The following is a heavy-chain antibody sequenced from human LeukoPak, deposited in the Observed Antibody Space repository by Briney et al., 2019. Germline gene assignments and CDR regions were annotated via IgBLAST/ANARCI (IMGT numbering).Heavy chain of an antibody. CDR1: RYTLTSYG. CDR2: LSSYNGNT. CDR3: AREDTRRGSRGYFDY. Sequence: VRDSCMASRYTLTSYGMSWVRPAPGQGVEWVGWLSSYNGNTNYAQKLQARVTMTTDTSTSTAYMELRSLRSDDTAVYYCAREDTRRGSRGYFDYWGQGTLVTVSS. V-gene: IGHV1-18*01. D-gene: IGHD2-2*01. J-gene: IGHJ4*02.